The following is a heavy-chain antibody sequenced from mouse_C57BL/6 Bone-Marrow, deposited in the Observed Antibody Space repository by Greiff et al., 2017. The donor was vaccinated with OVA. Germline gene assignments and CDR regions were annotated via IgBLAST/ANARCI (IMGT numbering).Heavy chain of an antibody. CDR2: INPSSGYT. Sequence: VMLVESGAELARPGASVKMSCKASGYTFTSYTMHWVKQRPGQGLEWIGYINPSSGYTKYNQKFKDKATLTADKSSSTAYMQLSSLTSEDSAVYYCAREGDFHYYGSSLDYWGQGTTLTVSS. J-gene: IGHJ2*01. CDR3: AREGDFHYYGSSLDY. V-gene: IGHV1-4*01. CDR1: GYTFTSYT. D-gene: IGHD1-1*01.